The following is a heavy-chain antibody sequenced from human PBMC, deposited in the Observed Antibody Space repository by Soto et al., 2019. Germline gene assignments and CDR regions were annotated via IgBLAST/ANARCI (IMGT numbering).Heavy chain of an antibody. CDR3: ATGISSSCDYFDY. Sequence: ASVKVSCKVSGDIFTELSIHWVRQAPGKGLEWMGGVDPEDAETMYSQKLQGRVTMTEDTSTDTAYMELSSLRSQDTAVYYCATGISSSCDYFDYWGQGTLVTVSS. CDR2: VDPEDAET. D-gene: IGHD6-19*01. V-gene: IGHV1-24*01. J-gene: IGHJ4*02. CDR1: GDIFTELS.